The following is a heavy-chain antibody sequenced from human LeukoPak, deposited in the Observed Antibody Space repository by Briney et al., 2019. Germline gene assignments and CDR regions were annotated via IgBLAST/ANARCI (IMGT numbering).Heavy chain of an antibody. CDR1: GYTFTGYY. V-gene: IGHV1-2*04. Sequence: GASVKVSCKASGYTFTGYYMHWVRQAPGQGLEWMGWINPNSGGTNYAQKFQGWVTMTRDTSISTAYMELSRLRSDDTAVYYCARGYYYDSSGYYPAKYYFGYWGQGTLVTVSS. CDR3: ARGYYYDSSGYYPAKYYFGY. D-gene: IGHD3-22*01. J-gene: IGHJ4*02. CDR2: INPNSGGT.